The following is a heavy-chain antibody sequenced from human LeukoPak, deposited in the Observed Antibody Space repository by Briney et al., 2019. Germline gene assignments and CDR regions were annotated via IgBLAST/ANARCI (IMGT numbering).Heavy chain of an antibody. D-gene: IGHD3-10*01. J-gene: IGHJ4*02. V-gene: IGHV4-39*07. CDR1: GGSISSSSYY. CDR2: IYYSGST. Sequence: SETLSLTCTVSGGSISSSSYYWGWIRQPPGKGLEWIGSIYYSGSTYYNPSLKSRVTISVDTSKNQFSLKLSSVTAADTAVYYCARGRTRYYYGSGRYFDYWGQGTLVTVSS. CDR3: ARGRTRYYYGSGRYFDY.